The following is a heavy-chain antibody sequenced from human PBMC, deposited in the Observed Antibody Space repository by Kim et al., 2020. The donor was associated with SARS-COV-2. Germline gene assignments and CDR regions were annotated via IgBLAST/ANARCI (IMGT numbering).Heavy chain of an antibody. Sequence: YAQKLQGRVTMTTDTSTSTAYMELRSLRSDDTAVYYCARVRYSSSWYLDYWGQGTLVTVSS. V-gene: IGHV1-18*01. J-gene: IGHJ4*02. CDR3: ARVRYSSSWYLDY. D-gene: IGHD6-13*01.